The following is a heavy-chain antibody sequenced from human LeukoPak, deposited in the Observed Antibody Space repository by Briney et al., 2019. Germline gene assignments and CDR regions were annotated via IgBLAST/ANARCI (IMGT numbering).Heavy chain of an antibody. CDR3: ARHSGIGMAQLYFDY. CDR2: IYYSGST. J-gene: IGHJ4*02. CDR1: GGSISSSSYY. Sequence: PSETLSLTCTVSGGSISSSSYYWGWIRQPPGKGLEWIGSIYYSGSTYYNPSHKSRVTISEDTSKNQFSLSLSSVTAADTAVYHCARHSGIGMAQLYFDYWGQGTLVTVSS. D-gene: IGHD1-26*01. V-gene: IGHV4-39*01.